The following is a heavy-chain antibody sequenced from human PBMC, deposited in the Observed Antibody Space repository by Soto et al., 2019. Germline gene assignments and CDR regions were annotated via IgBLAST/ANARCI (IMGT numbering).Heavy chain of an antibody. J-gene: IGHJ4*02. D-gene: IGHD3-16*01. CDR2: IGHGGGT. Sequence: WETLSLTCAVYGGSFSGYYWSWIRQPPGKGLEWSGEIGHGGGTFYNPSLESRVAISEDSSNNPFSRKLNSLTTADTAVDYYARHGGYYLAYWGQGAPVTGSS. CDR1: GGSFSGYY. V-gene: IGHV4-34*01. CDR3: ARHGGYYLAY.